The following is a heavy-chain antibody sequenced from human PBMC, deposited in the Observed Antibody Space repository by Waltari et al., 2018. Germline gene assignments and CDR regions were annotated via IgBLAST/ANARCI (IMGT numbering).Heavy chain of an antibody. CDR2: SYPSGST. J-gene: IGHJ5*02. CDR3: AREGLWFRNHNWFDP. Sequence: QVQLQESGPGLVKPSQTLSLTCTVSGGSISSGSYYWSWIRQPAGKGLEWIGYSYPSGSTNYNPSLKSRVTISVDTSKNQFSLKLSSVTAADTAVYYCAREGLWFRNHNWFDPWGQGTLVTVSS. CDR1: GGSISSGSYY. D-gene: IGHD3-10*01. V-gene: IGHV4-61*09.